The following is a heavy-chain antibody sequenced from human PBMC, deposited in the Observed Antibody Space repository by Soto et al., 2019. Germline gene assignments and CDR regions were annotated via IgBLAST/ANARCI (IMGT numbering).Heavy chain of an antibody. CDR2: IYYSGST. D-gene: IGHD3-10*01. CDR3: ARVHYYGSGSYYNPILNDAFDI. J-gene: IGHJ3*02. CDR1: CGSISSYY. Sequence: ETLSLTCTVSCGSISSYYWSWIRQPPGKGLEWIGYIYYSGSTNYNPSLKSRVTIPVDTSKNQFSLKLSSVTAADTAVYYCARVHYYGSGSYYNPILNDAFDIWGQGTMVTVS. V-gene: IGHV4-59*01.